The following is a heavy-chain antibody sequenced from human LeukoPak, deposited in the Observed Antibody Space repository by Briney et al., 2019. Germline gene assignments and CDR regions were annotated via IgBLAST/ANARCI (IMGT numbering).Heavy chain of an antibody. CDR3: ARHDGSARQDY. CDR2: IYPGDSDT. Sequence: GESLQISCKGSGYSFTSCWIGWVRQLPGKGLEWMGIIYPGDSDTRCSPSFQGQVTISADKSISTAYLQWSSLKASDTAMYYCARHDGSARQDYWGQGTLVTVSS. J-gene: IGHJ4*02. V-gene: IGHV5-51*01. D-gene: IGHD6-6*01. CDR1: GYSFTSCW.